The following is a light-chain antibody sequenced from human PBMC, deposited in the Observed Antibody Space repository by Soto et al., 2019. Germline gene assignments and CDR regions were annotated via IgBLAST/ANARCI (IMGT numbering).Light chain of an antibody. CDR1: QSISTK. CDR2: DAS. CDR3: QQYHNWPPWT. Sequence: EIVMTQSPATLSVSPGARATLSCRASQSISTKLAWYQQKPGQAPRLLIYDASTRATGLPARFSGGGSGTEFTLTISGLQSEDFAVYYCQQYHNWPPWTFGQGTKVELK. J-gene: IGKJ1*01. V-gene: IGKV3-15*01.